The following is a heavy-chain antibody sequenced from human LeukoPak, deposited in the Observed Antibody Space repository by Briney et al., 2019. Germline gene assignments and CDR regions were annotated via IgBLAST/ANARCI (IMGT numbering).Heavy chain of an antibody. CDR3: ARDEWGIAVHHFDY. D-gene: IGHD6-19*01. Sequence: SETLSLTCTVSGGSISTANYYWGWIRQPPGKGLEWIGNIFYSGTTYYSPSLKSRVTISLDTSRNQFSLKLSSVTAADTAVYYCARDEWGIAVHHFDYWGQGTLVTVSS. CDR1: GGSISTANYY. V-gene: IGHV4-39*07. CDR2: IFYSGTT. J-gene: IGHJ4*02.